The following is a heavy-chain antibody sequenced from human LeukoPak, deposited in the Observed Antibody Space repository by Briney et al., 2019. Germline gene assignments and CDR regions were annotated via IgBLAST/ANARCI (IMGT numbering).Heavy chain of an antibody. J-gene: IGHJ6*02. CDR2: ISGGGGST. V-gene: IGHV3-23*01. CDR1: GFTFSSYA. Sequence: GGSLRLSCAASGFTFSSYAMTWVRHAPGKGLEWVSAISGGGGSTYHADSVKGRFTISRDNSKNTLYLQMNSLRAEDTAVYYCARDQVVVVDDYYGMDVWGQGTTVTVSS. CDR3: ARDQVVVVDDYYGMDV. D-gene: IGHD2-15*01.